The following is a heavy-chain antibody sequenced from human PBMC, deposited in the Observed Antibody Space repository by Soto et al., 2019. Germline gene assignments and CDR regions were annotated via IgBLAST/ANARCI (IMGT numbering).Heavy chain of an antibody. V-gene: IGHV1-69*12. CDR3: ARDLLGFGYTYADV. Sequence: QVQLVQSGAEVKKPGSSVKVSCKASGCTFSSYAISWVRQAPGQGLEWMGGIIPIVATANYAQKFQGRVTIAADESTSTAYMELGSLRSEDTAAYYCARDLLGFGYTYADVWGQGTTVTVSS. CDR1: GCTFSSYA. CDR2: IIPIVATA. D-gene: IGHD3-10*01. J-gene: IGHJ6*02.